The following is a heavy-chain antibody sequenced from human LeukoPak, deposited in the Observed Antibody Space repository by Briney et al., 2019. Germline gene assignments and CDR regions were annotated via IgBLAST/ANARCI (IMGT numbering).Heavy chain of an antibody. J-gene: IGHJ5*02. CDR3: AKDRYYGSGFDP. CDR1: GFDFSSYA. D-gene: IGHD3-10*01. V-gene: IGHV3-30*02. CDR2: IRYDGTDK. Sequence: GGSLRLSCAASGFDFSSYAMQWVRQTPGKGLEWVAFIRYDGTDKNYADSVKGRFTISRDNSKNTLYLQMNSLRAEDTAVYYCAKDRYYGSGFDPWGQGTLVTVSS.